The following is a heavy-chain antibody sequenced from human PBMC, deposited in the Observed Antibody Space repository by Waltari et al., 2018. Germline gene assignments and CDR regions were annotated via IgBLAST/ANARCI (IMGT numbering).Heavy chain of an antibody. CDR1: GGSISSSSYY. CDR2: IYYSGST. D-gene: IGHD6-13*01. V-gene: IGHV4-39*01. Sequence: QLQLQESGPGLVKPSETLSLTCTVSGGSISSSSYYWGWIRQPPGKGLEWIGSIYYSGSTYYNPSLKSRVTISVDTSKNQFSLKLSSVTAADMAVYYCARSSSSWLYFDYWGQGTLVTVSS. J-gene: IGHJ4*02. CDR3: ARSSSSWLYFDY.